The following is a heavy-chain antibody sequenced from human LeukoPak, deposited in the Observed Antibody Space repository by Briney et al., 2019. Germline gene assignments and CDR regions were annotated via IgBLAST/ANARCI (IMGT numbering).Heavy chain of an antibody. Sequence: SETLSLTCTVSGGSISSYYWSWIRQPPGKGLEWIGYIYYSGSTNYNPSLKSRVTISVDTSKNQFSLKLSSMTAADTAVYYCARGVWGSLGYWGQGTLVTVSS. J-gene: IGHJ4*02. D-gene: IGHD3-16*01. V-gene: IGHV4-59*01. CDR3: ARGVWGSLGY. CDR1: GGSISSYY. CDR2: IYYSGST.